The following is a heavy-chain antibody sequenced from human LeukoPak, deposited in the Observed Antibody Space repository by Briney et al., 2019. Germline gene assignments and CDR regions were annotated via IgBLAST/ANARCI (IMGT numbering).Heavy chain of an antibody. Sequence: PSETLSLTCTVSGGSISSYYWSWIRQPPGKGLEWIGYIYYSGSTNYNPSLKSRVTISVGTSKNQFSLKLSSVTAADTAVYYCARMSTSDFDYWGQGTLVTVSS. CDR2: IYYSGST. J-gene: IGHJ4*02. CDR3: ARMSTSDFDY. V-gene: IGHV4-59*08. CDR1: GGSISSYY. D-gene: IGHD2-2*01.